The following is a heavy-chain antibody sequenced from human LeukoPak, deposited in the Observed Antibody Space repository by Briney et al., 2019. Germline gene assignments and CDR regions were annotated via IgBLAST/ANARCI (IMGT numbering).Heavy chain of an antibody. CDR2: TIPIFGTA. J-gene: IGHJ4*02. CDR3: ARVLVVPAAMPTNFDY. Sequence: SVKVSCKASGGTFSSYAISWVRQAPGQGLEWMGGTIPIFGTANYAQKFQGRVTITADKSTSTAYMELSSLRSEDTAVYYCARVLVVPAAMPTNFDYWGQGTLVTVSS. D-gene: IGHD2-2*01. V-gene: IGHV1-69*06. CDR1: GGTFSSYA.